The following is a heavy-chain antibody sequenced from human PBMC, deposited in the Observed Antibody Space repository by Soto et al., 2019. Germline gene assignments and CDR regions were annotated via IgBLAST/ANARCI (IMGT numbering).Heavy chain of an antibody. D-gene: IGHD6-13*01. CDR3: ARSRSREFDL. V-gene: IGHV1-18*01. CDR1: GYTFTSYG. Sequence: ASVKVSCKTSGYTFTSYGISWVRQAPGQGLEWMGWISTYNGNTNSAQKFQGRGIMTIDTSTRTAYMELRSLRSGDTAVYYCARSRSREFDLWGQGTLVTVSS. J-gene: IGHJ4*02. CDR2: ISTYNGNT.